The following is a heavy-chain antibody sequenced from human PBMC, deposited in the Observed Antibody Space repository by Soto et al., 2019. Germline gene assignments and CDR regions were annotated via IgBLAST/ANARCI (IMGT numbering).Heavy chain of an antibody. CDR1: GGSISSSSYY. D-gene: IGHD3-10*01. CDR2: IYYSGST. CDR3: ARHSGPWVVEGMDV. J-gene: IGHJ6*02. V-gene: IGHV4-39*01. Sequence: QLQLQESGPGLVKPSETLSLTCTVSGGSISSSSYYWGWIRQPPGKGLEWIGSIYYSGSTYYNPSLKSRVTISVDTSKNQFSLKLSSVTAADTAVYYCARHSGPWVVEGMDVWGQGTTVTVSS.